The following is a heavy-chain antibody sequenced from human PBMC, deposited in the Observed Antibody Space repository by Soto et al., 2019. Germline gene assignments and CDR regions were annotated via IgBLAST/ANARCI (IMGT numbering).Heavy chain of an antibody. CDR3: TTDSVRSYYVVPRWFDP. CDR2: IKSKTDGGTT. CDR1: GFTFSNAW. V-gene: IGHV3-15*07. Sequence: GGSLRLSCAASGFTFSNAWMNWVRQAPGKGLEWVGRIKSKTDGGTTDYAAPVKGRFTISRDDSKNTLYLQMNSLKTEDTAVYYCTTDSVRSYYVVPRWFDPWGQGTLVTVSS. D-gene: IGHD1-26*01. J-gene: IGHJ5*02.